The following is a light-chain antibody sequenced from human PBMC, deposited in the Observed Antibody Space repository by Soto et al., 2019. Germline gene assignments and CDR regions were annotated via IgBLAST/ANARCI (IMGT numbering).Light chain of an antibody. V-gene: IGKV1-5*03. CDR1: QSINRW. J-gene: IGKJ4*01. CDR2: KAS. CDR3: LQYNIYPLS. Sequence: DIQMTQSPSTLSASVGDRVTITCRASQSINRWLAWYQQRPGKAPKILTHKASSLEAGVPSSFSGSDSGTEFTLTISSVQPDDFASHCCLQYNIYPLSFGGGTKVEIK.